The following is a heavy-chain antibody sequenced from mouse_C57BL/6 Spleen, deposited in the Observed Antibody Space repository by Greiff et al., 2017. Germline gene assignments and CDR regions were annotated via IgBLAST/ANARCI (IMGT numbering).Heavy chain of an antibody. J-gene: IGHJ3*01. CDR2: IYPRSGNT. Sequence: QVQLQQSGAELARPGASVKLSCKASGYTFTSYGISWVNQRTGQGLEWIGEIYPRSGNTYYNEKFKGKATLTADKSSSTAYMELRSLTSEDSAVYFCAPLYDYDDAYWGQGTLVTVSA. CDR3: APLYDYDDAY. V-gene: IGHV1-81*01. CDR1: GYTFTSYG. D-gene: IGHD2-4*01.